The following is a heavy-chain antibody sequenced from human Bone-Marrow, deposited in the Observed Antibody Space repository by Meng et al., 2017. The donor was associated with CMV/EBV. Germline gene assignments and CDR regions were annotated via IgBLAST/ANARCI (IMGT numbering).Heavy chain of an antibody. CDR2: IYPGYSDT. Sequence: GESLKISCKGSGYSFTSYWIGWVRQMPGKGLEWMGIIYPGYSDTRYSPSSQGKVTIPADKSISTAYLQWSSLKASDTAMYYSAGLSESSSDYYFDYWGQGTLVTVSS. V-gene: IGHV5-51*01. CDR3: AGLSESSSDYYFDY. D-gene: IGHD6-6*01. CDR1: GYSFTSYW. J-gene: IGHJ4*02.